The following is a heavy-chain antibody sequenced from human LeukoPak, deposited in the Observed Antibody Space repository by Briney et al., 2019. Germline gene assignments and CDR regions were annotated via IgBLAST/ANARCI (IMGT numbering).Heavy chain of an antibody. V-gene: IGHV3-7*03. CDR2: IKQDGSEK. CDR3: ASPKTPSGSYGDFDY. CDR1: GFTFSSYW. D-gene: IGHD1-26*01. J-gene: IGHJ4*02. Sequence: PGGSLRLSCAASGFTFSSYWMSWVRQAPGKALKWVANIKQDGSEKYYVDSVKGRFTISRDNAKNSLYLQMNSLRAEDTAVYYCASPKTPSGSYGDFDYWGQGTLVTVSS.